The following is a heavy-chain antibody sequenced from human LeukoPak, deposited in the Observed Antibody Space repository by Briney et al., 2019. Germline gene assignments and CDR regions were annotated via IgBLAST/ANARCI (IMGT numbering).Heavy chain of an antibody. V-gene: IGHV3-53*01. CDR3: AATSVAYCSGGSGPEEH. D-gene: IGHD2-15*01. CDR1: GFSVTGNY. J-gene: IGHJ4*02. Sequence: GGSLRLSCTASGFSVTGNYMSWVRQAPGKGLEWVSVFYGGGATYHVDSVKGRFTFSRDSSTNTLYLEMNTLRADDTAVYYCAATSVAYCSGGSGPEEHWGPGTLVTVSS. CDR2: FYGGGAT.